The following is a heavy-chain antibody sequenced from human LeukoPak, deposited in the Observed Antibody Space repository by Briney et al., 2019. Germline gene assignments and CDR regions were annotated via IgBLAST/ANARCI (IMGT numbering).Heavy chain of an antibody. V-gene: IGHV4-39*07. CDR2: IYYSGST. CDR1: GGSISSSSYY. Sequence: PSETLSLTCTVSGGSISSSSYYWGWIRQPPGKGLEWIGSIYYSGSTYYNPSLKSRVTISVDTSKNQFSLKLSSVTAADTAVYYCARDWRYRAFDIWGQGTMVTVSS. J-gene: IGHJ3*02. CDR3: ARDWRYRAFDI. D-gene: IGHD3-16*02.